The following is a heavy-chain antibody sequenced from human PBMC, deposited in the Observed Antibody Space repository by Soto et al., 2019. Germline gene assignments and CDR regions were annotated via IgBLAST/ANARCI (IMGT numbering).Heavy chain of an antibody. V-gene: IGHV1-8*01. D-gene: IGHD3-10*01. J-gene: IGHJ6*03. CDR1: GYTFTSYD. CDR2: MNPNSGNT. CDR3: SGTARGYYGSGSYVGSDYYMDV. Sequence: GASVKVSCKASGYTFTSYDINWVRQATGQGLEWMGWMNPNSGNTGYAQKFQGRVTMTRNTSISTAYMELSSLRSEDTAVYYCSGTARGYYGSGSYVGSDYYMDVWGKGTTVTVSS.